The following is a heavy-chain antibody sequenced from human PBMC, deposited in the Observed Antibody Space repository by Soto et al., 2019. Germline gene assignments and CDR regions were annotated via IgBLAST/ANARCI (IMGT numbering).Heavy chain of an antibody. J-gene: IGHJ5*02. V-gene: IGHV3-11*01. D-gene: IGHD1-1*01. Sequence: GGSLRLSCAASGFTFSDYYMSWIRQAPGKGLEWVSYISSSGSTIYYADSVKGRFTISRDNAKNSLYLQMNSLRAEDTAVYYCASNWVPGWFDPWGQGTLVTVSS. CDR2: ISSSGSTI. CDR3: ASNWVPGWFDP. CDR1: GFTFSDYY.